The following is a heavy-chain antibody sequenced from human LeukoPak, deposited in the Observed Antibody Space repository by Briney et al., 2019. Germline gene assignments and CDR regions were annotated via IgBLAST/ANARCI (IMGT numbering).Heavy chain of an antibody. CDR3: AKDTYYYDSIGYYFIDY. CDR2: TSGSGGST. D-gene: IGHD3-22*01. Sequence: GGSLRLSCAASGFTFSSYAMSWVRQAPGQGLEWVSVTSGSGGSTYYADSVKGRFTISRDNSKNTLYLQMNSLRAEDTAVYYCAKDTYYYDSIGYYFIDYWGQGTLVTVSS. CDR1: GFTFSSYA. J-gene: IGHJ4*02. V-gene: IGHV3-23*01.